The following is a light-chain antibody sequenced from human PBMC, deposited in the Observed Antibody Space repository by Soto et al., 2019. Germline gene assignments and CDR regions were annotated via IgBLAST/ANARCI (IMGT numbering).Light chain of an antibody. Sequence: DIPMTQSPSALSASVGDGVNITCRASQSTYGFLAWYQQKPGKAPKLLIYKASTLVSGVPSRFSGSGSGTKFTLTLSSLQPDDSATYYCLQCRSYPWTFGQGTKVEIK. CDR2: KAS. J-gene: IGKJ1*01. CDR3: LQCRSYPWT. CDR1: QSTYGF. V-gene: IGKV1-5*03.